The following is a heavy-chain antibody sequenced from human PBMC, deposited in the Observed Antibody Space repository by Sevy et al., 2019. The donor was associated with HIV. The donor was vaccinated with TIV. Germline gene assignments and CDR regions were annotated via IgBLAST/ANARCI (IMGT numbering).Heavy chain of an antibody. CDR2: ISGSGGST. CDR3: AKDHVALVPAAMSYYYYAMDV. D-gene: IGHD2-2*01. J-gene: IGHJ6*02. CDR1: EFTFSSYA. V-gene: IGHV3-23*01. Sequence: GGSLRLSCAASEFTFSSYAMSWVRQAPGKGLEWVSAISGSGGSTYYADSVKGRFTISRDDSKNTLYLQMNSLRAEDTAVYYCAKDHVALVPAAMSYYYYAMDVWGQGTTVTLSS.